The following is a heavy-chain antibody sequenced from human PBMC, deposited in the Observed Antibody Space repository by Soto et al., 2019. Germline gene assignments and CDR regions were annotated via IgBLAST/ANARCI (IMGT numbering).Heavy chain of an antibody. D-gene: IGHD2-15*01. CDR2: ISYDGSNK. V-gene: IGHV3-30-3*01. CDR1: GFTFSSYA. Sequence: QVQLVESGGGVVQPGRSLRLSCAASGFTFSSYAMHWVRQAPGKGLEWVAVISYDGSNKYYADSVKGRFTISRDNSKNRLYLQMNSLRADDTAVYYCAREKDYCSGGGCYSGYFQHWGQGTLVTVSS. J-gene: IGHJ1*01. CDR3: AREKDYCSGGGCYSGYFQH.